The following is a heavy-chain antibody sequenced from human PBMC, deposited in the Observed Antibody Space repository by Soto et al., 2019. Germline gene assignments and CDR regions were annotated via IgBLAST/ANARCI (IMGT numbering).Heavy chain of an antibody. CDR1: GFTVSSNY. J-gene: IGHJ4*02. V-gene: IGHV3-53*01. Sequence: PGGSLRLSCAASGFTVSSNYMSWVRQAPGKGLERVSVIYSGGSTYYADSVKGRFTISRDNSKNMLYLQMNSLRAEDTAVYYCASSLTKYYYDSSGYYSDYWGQGTLVTVSS. D-gene: IGHD3-22*01. CDR3: ASSLTKYYYDSSGYYSDY. CDR2: IYSGGST.